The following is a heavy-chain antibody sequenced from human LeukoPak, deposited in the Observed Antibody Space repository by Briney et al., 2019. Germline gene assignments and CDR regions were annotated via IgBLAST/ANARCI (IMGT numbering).Heavy chain of an antibody. D-gene: IGHD3-22*01. V-gene: IGHV3-66*01. CDR2: IYSGGRT. J-gene: IGHJ4*02. Sequence: GGSLRLSCAASGFTFSSNYMSWVRQAPGKGVEWGSVIYSGGRTYYSDSVKGRCTISRDNSKKKRYLQMSSLRAEDTAVYYCATHNYDSPTVLDYWGQGPLVTVSS. CDR3: ATHNYDSPTVLDY. CDR1: GFTFSSNY.